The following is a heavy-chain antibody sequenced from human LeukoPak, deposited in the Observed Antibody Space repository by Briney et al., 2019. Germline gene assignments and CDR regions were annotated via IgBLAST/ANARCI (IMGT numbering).Heavy chain of an antibody. D-gene: IGHD3-22*01. CDR1: GYTFTSYG. V-gene: IGHV1-18*01. J-gene: IGHJ4*02. Sequence: GPVKVSCKASGYTFTSYGISWVRQAPGQGLEWMGWISAYNGNTNYAQKLQGRVTMTTDTSTSTAYMELRSLRSDDTAVYYCARGDYYDSSGYYYHDYWGQGTLVTVSS. CDR2: ISAYNGNT. CDR3: ARGDYYDSSGYYYHDY.